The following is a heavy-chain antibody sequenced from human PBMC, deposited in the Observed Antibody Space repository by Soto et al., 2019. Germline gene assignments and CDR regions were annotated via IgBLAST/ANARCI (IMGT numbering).Heavy chain of an antibody. CDR2: ILPVFGTT. V-gene: IGHV1-69*01. CDR1: GGLFSSFA. J-gene: IGHJ4*02. CDR3: ARGGSPYVWFNEF. Sequence: QGQLVQSGPEVKTVGSSVKLSCKDSGGLFSSFAISWVRQAPGQGLEWLGGILPVFGTTNYPEKFQDRVTITADESTNTAYMELRSLTSGDTAIYYCARGGSPYVWFNEFWGQGTLVTVPS. D-gene: IGHD3-16*01.